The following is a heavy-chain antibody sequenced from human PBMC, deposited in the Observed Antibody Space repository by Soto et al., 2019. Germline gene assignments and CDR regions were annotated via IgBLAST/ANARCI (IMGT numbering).Heavy chain of an antibody. V-gene: IGHV1-18*01. CDR1: GYTFTSYG. J-gene: IGHJ6*02. CDR3: ARGPNPRGGRYYYYGMAV. D-gene: IGHD3-3*01. Sequence: QVQLVQSGAEVKKPGASVKVSCKASGYTFTSYGISWVRQAPGQGLEWMGWISAYNGNTNYAQKLQGRVTMTTDTYTSTAYMQVRSLRSDDAAVDSCARGPNPRGGRYYYYGMAVWGQGTTVIV. CDR2: ISAYNGNT.